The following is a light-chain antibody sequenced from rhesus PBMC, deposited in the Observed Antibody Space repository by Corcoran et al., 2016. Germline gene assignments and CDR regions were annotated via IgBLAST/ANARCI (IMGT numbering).Light chain of an antibody. J-gene: IGKJ1*01. CDR3: QQHNSHPPT. CDR1: QTISSY. Sequence: DIQMTQSPSSLSASVGDRVTITCRASQTISSYLAWYQQKPGKVPKLLIYAASSLESGVPSRFSGSGSGTELTLTIRSLHPEDFATYSCQQHNSHPPTFGQGTKVEIK. CDR2: AAS. V-gene: IGKV1-44*02.